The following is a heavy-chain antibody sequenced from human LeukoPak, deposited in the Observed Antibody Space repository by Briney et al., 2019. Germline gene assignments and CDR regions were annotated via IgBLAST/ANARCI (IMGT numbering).Heavy chain of an antibody. Sequence: GGSLRLSCAASGFTFSSYAMYWVRQAPGKGLEWVAVISYDGSGKFYADSVKGRFTISRDSSKNTLYLQMNSLRPEDTAVYYCAREYAERLNWGPEELFDYWGQGTLVTVSS. CDR2: ISYDGSGK. V-gene: IGHV3-30*04. CDR3: AREYAERLNWGPEELFDY. CDR1: GFTFSSYA. J-gene: IGHJ4*02. D-gene: IGHD7-27*01.